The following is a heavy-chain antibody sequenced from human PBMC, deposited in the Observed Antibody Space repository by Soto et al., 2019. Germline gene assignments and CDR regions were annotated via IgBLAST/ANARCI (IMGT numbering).Heavy chain of an antibody. CDR2: ISYDGSNK. D-gene: IGHD3-10*01. Sequence: GGSLRLSCAASGFTFSSYAMHWVRQAPGKGLEWVAVISYDGSNKYYADSVKGRFTISRDNSKNTLYLQMNSLRAEDTAVYYCASPPRDYYGSGSYFFNYRGQGTLVTVSS. CDR1: GFTFSSYA. CDR3: ASPPRDYYGSGSYFFNY. V-gene: IGHV3-30-3*01. J-gene: IGHJ4*02.